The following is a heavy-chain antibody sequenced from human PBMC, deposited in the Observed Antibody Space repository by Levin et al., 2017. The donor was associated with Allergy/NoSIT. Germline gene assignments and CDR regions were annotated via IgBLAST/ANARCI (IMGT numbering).Heavy chain of an antibody. J-gene: IGHJ4*02. CDR2: IWYDGSNK. CDR1: GFTFSSYT. CDR3: ARDDSANAVAGTLATF. D-gene: IGHD6-19*01. Sequence: PGGSLRLSCAASGFTFSSYTMHWVRQAPGKGPEWVAIIWYDGSNKFYADSVKGRFTISRDNSQNTLHLQMTSLRGEDTAVYYCARDDSANAVAGTLATFWGQGTLVTVSS. V-gene: IGHV3-33*01.